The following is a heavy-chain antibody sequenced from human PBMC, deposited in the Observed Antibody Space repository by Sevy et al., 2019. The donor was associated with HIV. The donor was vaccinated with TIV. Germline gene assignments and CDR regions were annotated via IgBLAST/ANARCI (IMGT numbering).Heavy chain of an antibody. J-gene: IGHJ6*02. CDR1: GFNVNDNY. Sequence: GGFLRLSCAASGFNVNDNYMTWVRQAPGKGLEWVSIIHADGSSYYADSVKGRFTMSRDDSKNIVNLQMNSLRADDTAVYYCARDRRFCGNECYLYYYYGMDVWGQGTAVTVSS. V-gene: IGHV3-53*01. CDR2: IHADGSS. CDR3: ARDRRFCGNECYLYYYYGMDV. D-gene: IGHD3-16*02.